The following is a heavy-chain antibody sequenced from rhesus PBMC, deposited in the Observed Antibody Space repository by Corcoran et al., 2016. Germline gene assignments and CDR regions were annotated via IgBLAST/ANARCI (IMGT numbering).Heavy chain of an antibody. CDR3: ARENWKDVGAFDY. V-gene: IGHV4S9*01. CDR1: GGSISDSYY. J-gene: IGHJ4*01. CDR2: IYGNRSST. Sequence: QVQLQESGTGLVKPSETRSLTCAVSGGSISDSYYCNWSRQPPGKGLEWIGNIYGNRSSTYYHPSTKSRVDIYKDTSKNQFVLKLSAVTAADTAVYYWARENWKDVGAFDYWGQGVLVTVSS. D-gene: IGHD1-32*01.